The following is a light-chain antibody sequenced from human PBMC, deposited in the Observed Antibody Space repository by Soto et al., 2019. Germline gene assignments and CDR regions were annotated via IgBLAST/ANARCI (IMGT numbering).Light chain of an antibody. CDR2: DNN. CDR3: GTWDTSLSAGV. V-gene: IGLV1-51*01. CDR1: SSNIGDNY. Sequence: QSVLTQPPSVSAAPGQKVSISCSGSSSNIGDNYVSWYQQFPGTAPKLLIYDNNKRPSGIPDRFSGSASGTSANLGITGLQTGDEADYYCGTWDTSLSAGVFGGGTKLTVL. J-gene: IGLJ2*01.